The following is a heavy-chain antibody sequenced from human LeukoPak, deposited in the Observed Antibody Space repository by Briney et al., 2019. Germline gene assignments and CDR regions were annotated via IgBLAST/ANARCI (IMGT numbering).Heavy chain of an antibody. CDR2: IYDSGST. V-gene: IGHV4-30-2*01. D-gene: IGHD3-22*01. Sequence: SQTLSLTCAVSGGSISSGGYSWSWIRQPPGKGLEWIGYIYDSGSTYYNPSLKSRVTISVDRSKNQFSLKLSSVTAADTAVYYCARGRVYYDSSGYYWDYFDYRGQGTLVTVSS. CDR3: ARGRVYYDSSGYYWDYFDY. J-gene: IGHJ4*02. CDR1: GGSISSGGYS.